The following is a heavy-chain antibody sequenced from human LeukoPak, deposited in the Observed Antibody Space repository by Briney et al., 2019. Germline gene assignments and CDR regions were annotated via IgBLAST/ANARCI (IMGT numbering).Heavy chain of an antibody. J-gene: IGHJ4*02. D-gene: IGHD2/OR15-2a*01. CDR1: GFTFSNYA. CDR2: ISGSAGST. Sequence: GGSLRLSCVASGFTFSNYALTWIRQAPGKRLEWVSAISGSAGSTHYADSVKGRFTISRDNSKNTLYLQMNRLRGEDTAVYYCAKEWTSMTYFDYWGQGTLVTVSS. V-gene: IGHV3-23*01. CDR3: AKEWTSMTYFDY.